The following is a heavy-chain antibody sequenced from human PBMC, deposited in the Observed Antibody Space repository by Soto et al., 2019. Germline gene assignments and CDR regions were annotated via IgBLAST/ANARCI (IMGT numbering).Heavy chain of an antibody. CDR3: TRDRSDGGSCYPSRGSWFDH. V-gene: IGHV1-69*04. CDR2: IIPILGVA. Sequence: SVKVSCKASGGTFISYTISWVRQAPGQGLEWMGRIIPILGVANYAQKFQGRITNTADKTRSTTNKEVSSRRTEDMAVNYCTRDRSDGGSCYPSRGSWFDHWGQGTLVTVSS. D-gene: IGHD2-15*01. J-gene: IGHJ5*02. CDR1: GGTFISYT.